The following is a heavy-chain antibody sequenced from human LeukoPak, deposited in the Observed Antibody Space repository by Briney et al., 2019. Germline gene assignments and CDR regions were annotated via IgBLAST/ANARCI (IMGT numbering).Heavy chain of an antibody. Sequence: SGPALVKPTQTLTLTCTFSGFSLTTGGMCVGWIRQPPGKALEWLALIDWDDDKYYSTSLKTRLTISKDTSKNQVVLTMTNMDPVDTATYYCARARDCSGPFDPWGQGTLVTVSS. D-gene: IGHD2-15*01. CDR3: ARARDCSGPFDP. CDR1: GFSLTTGGMC. V-gene: IGHV2-70*01. CDR2: IDWDDDK. J-gene: IGHJ5*02.